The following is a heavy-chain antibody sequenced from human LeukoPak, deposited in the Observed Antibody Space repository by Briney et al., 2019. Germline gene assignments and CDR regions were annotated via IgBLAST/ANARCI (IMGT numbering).Heavy chain of an antibody. Sequence: PSETLSLTCNVSGGSISSSSYYWGWIRQPPGKGLEWIGSIYHSGSTYYNPSLKSRVTISVDTSKNQFSLKLSSVTAADTAVYYCARLSGYGLHYYYHMDVWGKGTTVTVSS. CDR2: IYHSGST. CDR3: ARLSGYGLHYYYHMDV. D-gene: IGHD5-12*01. V-gene: IGHV4-39*07. CDR1: GGSISSSSYY. J-gene: IGHJ6*03.